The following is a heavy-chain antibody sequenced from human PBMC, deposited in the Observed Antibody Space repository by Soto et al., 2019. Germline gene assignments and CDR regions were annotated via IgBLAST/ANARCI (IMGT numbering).Heavy chain of an antibody. CDR1: GGTFSSYS. CDR2: ISSSSSYI. V-gene: IGHV3-21*01. Sequence: GGSLRLSCAASGGTFSSYSMNWVRQAPGKGLEWVSSISSSSSYIYYADSVKGRFTISRDNAKNSLYLQMNSLRAEDTAVYYCARPSTHAFDIWGQGTMVTVSS. J-gene: IGHJ3*02. CDR3: ARPSTHAFDI. D-gene: IGHD4-17*01.